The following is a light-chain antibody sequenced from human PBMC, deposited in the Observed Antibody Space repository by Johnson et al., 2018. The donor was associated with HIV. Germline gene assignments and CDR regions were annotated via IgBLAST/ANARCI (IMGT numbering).Light chain of an antibody. J-gene: IGLJ1*01. V-gene: IGLV1-51*01. CDR1: SSNIGNNY. Sequence: QSVLTQPPSVSAAPGQKVTISCSGSSSNIGNNYVSWYQQLPGTAPKLLIYDNNKRPSGIPDLFSGSKSGTSATLGITGLQTGDEADYYCGTWDSSLSAHNYVCGTGTKVTVL. CDR3: GTWDSSLSAHNYV. CDR2: DNN.